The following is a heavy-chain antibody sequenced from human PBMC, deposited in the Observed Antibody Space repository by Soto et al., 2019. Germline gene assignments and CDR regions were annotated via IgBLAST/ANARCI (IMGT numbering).Heavy chain of an antibody. CDR1: GFTFSNAW. Sequence: GGSLRLSCAASGFTFSNAWMSWVRQAPGKGLEWVGRIKSKTDGGTTDYAAPVKGRFTISRDDSKNTLYLQMNSLKTEDTAVYYCAKENGYSSSWFEFDYWGQGTLVTVSS. J-gene: IGHJ4*02. CDR3: AKENGYSSSWFEFDY. D-gene: IGHD6-13*01. V-gene: IGHV3-15*01. CDR2: IKSKTDGGTT.